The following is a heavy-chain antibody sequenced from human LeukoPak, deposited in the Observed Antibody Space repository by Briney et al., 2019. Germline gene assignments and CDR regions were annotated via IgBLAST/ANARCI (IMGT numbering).Heavy chain of an antibody. CDR1: GFTFSAHY. CDR3: TTSRWSEDGGDN. D-gene: IGHD3-3*01. CDR2: IDSSGRAQ. Sequence: GGSLRLSCAASGFTFSAHYMSWIRLAPGKGLEWVSYIDSSGRAQYYADSVKGRFTISRDNSRNTLYLQMNSLRAEDTAVYYCTTSRWSEDGGDNWGQGTQVTVSS. J-gene: IGHJ4*02. V-gene: IGHV3-11*01.